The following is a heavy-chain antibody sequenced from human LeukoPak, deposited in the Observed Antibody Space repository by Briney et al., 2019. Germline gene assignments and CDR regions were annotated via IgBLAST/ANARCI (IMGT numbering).Heavy chain of an antibody. D-gene: IGHD3-10*01. V-gene: IGHV3-30*02. CDR1: GFTFSTYA. CDR2: IRYDGSNK. Sequence: GGSLRLSCTASGFTFSTYAMHWVRQAPGKGLEWVAFIRYDGSNKYYADSVKGRFTISRDNSKNTLYLQMNSLRAEDTAVYYCAKVMGGLWFGDGIDYWGQGTLVTVSS. CDR3: AKVMGGLWFGDGIDY. J-gene: IGHJ4*02.